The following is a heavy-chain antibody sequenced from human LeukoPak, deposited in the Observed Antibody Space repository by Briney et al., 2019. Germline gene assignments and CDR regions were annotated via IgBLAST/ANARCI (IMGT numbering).Heavy chain of an antibody. CDR3: ARDVELVGSSWYYYYMDV. J-gene: IGHJ6*03. Sequence: SETLSLTCTVSSRSISGYYWSWIRQPAGKGLEWIGRIYTSGSTNHNPSLKSRVTISVDKSQNQFSLKLSSVTAADTAVYYCARDVELVGSSWYYYYMDVWGKGTTVTVSS. CDR2: IYTSGST. CDR1: SRSISGYY. V-gene: IGHV4-4*07. D-gene: IGHD6-13*01.